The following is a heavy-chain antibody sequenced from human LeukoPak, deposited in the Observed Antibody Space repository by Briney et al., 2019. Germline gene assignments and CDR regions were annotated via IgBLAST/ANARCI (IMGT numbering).Heavy chain of an antibody. CDR2: IFPPDSDT. J-gene: IGHJ4*02. D-gene: IGHD4-17*01. CDR3: ASSYGDSTRFDY. Sequence: GESLKISCQASGYRFTDYWIGWVRQMPGKGLEWMGIIFPPDSDTRYSPSFQGQVIISVDKSISTAHLQWNSLKASDTAMYYCASSYGDSTRFDYWGQGTLVTVSS. V-gene: IGHV5-51*01. CDR1: GYRFTDYW.